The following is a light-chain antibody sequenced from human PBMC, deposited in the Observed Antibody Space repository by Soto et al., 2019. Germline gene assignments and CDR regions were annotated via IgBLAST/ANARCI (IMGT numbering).Light chain of an antibody. Sequence: NFMLTQPHSVSESPGKTVTISCTRSSGSIASNYVQWYQQRPGSAPTTVIYEDNQRPSGVPDRFSGSIDSSSNSASLTISGLKTEDEADYYCQSYDSSNVGGGTQLTVL. CDR2: EDN. J-gene: IGLJ2*01. CDR1: SGSIASNY. V-gene: IGLV6-57*04. CDR3: QSYDSSN.